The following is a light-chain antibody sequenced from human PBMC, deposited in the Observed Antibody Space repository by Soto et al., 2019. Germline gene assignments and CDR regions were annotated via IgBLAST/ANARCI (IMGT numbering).Light chain of an antibody. CDR1: QSLSTY. J-gene: IGKJ1*01. CDR2: DIS. V-gene: IGKV3-11*01. CDR3: QQYGSSPPT. Sequence: VLTQSPATLSLSPGERATLSCRSSQSLSTYLAWYQQKPGQAPRLLIYDISSRATGIPARFSGSGSGTDFTLSISSLEPEDFAVYYCQQYGSSPPTFGQGTKVDIK.